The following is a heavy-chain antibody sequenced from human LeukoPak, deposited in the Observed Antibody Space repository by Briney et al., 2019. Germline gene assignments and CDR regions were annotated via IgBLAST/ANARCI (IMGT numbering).Heavy chain of an antibody. CDR1: GGSISSGTYY. J-gene: IGHJ6*02. CDR2: IYVNESP. V-gene: IGHV4-61*02. Sequence: PSQTLSLTCTASGGSISSGTYYWSWIRQPAGKGLEWIGRIYVNESPTYSPSLKSRVPISIDTSKNQFSLQLRSVPAEDTAVYHCARGHYYYGMDVWGQGTTVIVSS. CDR3: ARGHYYYGMDV.